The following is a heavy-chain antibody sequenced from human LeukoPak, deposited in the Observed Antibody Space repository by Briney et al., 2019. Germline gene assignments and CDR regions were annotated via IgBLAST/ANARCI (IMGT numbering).Heavy chain of an antibody. D-gene: IGHD3-10*01. J-gene: IGHJ3*02. V-gene: IGHV1-18*01. CDR3: ARQSFGSGSRDDALDI. CDR1: GYTFTNYG. CDR2: ISAYNGNT. Sequence: ASVKVSCKASGYTFTNYGISWVRQAPGQGLEWIGWISAYNGNTNYAQKLQGRVTMTTDTSTSTAYMEVRSLRSDDTAMYYCARQSFGSGSRDDALDIWGQGTVVTVSS.